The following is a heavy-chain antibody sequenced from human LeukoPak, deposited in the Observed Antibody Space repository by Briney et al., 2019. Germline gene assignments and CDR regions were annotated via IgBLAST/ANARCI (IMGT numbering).Heavy chain of an antibody. CDR3: ARLYDSSGYTNWLDP. J-gene: IGHJ5*02. Sequence: ASETLSLTCTVSGGSISSHYWSWIRQPPGKGLEWIGYIYCSGSSKYNPSLKSRVTISVDTSKNQFSLKLSSVTAADTAVYYCARLYDSSGYTNWLDPWGQGTLVTVSS. CDR2: IYCSGSS. V-gene: IGHV4-59*11. CDR1: GGSISSHY. D-gene: IGHD3-22*01.